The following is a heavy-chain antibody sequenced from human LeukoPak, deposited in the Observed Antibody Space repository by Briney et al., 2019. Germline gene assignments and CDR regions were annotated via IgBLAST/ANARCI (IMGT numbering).Heavy chain of an antibody. Sequence: ASVKVSCKASGYTFTSYGISWVRQAPGQGLEWMGWTSAYNGNTNYAQKPQGRVTMTTDTSTSTAYMELRSLRSDDTAVYYCARVGPIAVAGSRNWFDPWGQGTLVTVSS. J-gene: IGHJ5*02. CDR2: TSAYNGNT. V-gene: IGHV1-18*01. D-gene: IGHD6-19*01. CDR1: GYTFTSYG. CDR3: ARVGPIAVAGSRNWFDP.